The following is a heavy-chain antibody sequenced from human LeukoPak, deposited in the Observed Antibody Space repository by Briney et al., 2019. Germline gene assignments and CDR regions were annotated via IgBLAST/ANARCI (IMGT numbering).Heavy chain of an antibody. V-gene: IGHV1-2*02. J-gene: IGHJ4*02. CDR2: INPNSGGT. D-gene: IGHD3-3*01. CDR3: ARGVPPNYYDFWSGYALFDY. CDR1: GYTFTSYG. Sequence: ASVKVSCKASGYTFTSYGISWVRQAPGQGLEWMGWINPNSGGTNYAQKFQGRVTMTRDTSNSTAYMELSRLRSDDTAVYYCARGVPPNYYDFWSGYALFDYWGQGTLVTVSS.